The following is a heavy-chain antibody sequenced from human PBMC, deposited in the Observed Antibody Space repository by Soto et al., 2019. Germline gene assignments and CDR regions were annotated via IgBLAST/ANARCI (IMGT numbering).Heavy chain of an antibody. D-gene: IGHD3-10*01. CDR2: IIPIIGTA. V-gene: IGHV1-69*13. Sequence: SVKVSCKASGYTFTGYYMHWVRQAPGQGLEWMGGIIPIIGTANYAQKFQGRVTITADESTSTAYMELSSLRSEDTAVYYCARPYYYYGSANYYYYYGMDVWGQGTTVTVSS. J-gene: IGHJ6*02. CDR1: GYTFTGYY. CDR3: ARPYYYYGSANYYYYYGMDV.